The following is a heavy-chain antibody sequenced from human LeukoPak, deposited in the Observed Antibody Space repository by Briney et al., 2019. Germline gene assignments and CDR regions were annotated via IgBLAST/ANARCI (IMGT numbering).Heavy chain of an antibody. Sequence: GGSLRLCCAASGFTFSTYSLNWVRQTAGKGLEWVSSISTSGSYIYYADSVKGRFTISRDNAKNSLYLQMNSLTAEDTAVYYCARPLSRSSQAYCFDYWGQGTLVTVSS. CDR3: ARPLSRSSQAYCFDY. J-gene: IGHJ4*02. D-gene: IGHD2-21*01. V-gene: IGHV3-21*01. CDR2: ISTSGSYI. CDR1: GFTFSTYS.